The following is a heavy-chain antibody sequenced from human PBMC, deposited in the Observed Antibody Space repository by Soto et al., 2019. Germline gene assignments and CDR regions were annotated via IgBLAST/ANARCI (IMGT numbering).Heavy chain of an antibody. J-gene: IGHJ4*02. V-gene: IGHV4-59*01. D-gene: IGHD3-3*01. CDR3: EREDDFWSGYNV. Sequence: PSETLSLTCTVSGGPISSYYWSWIRQPPGKGLEWIGYIYYSGSTNYNPSLKSRVTISVDTSKNQFSLKLSSVTAADTAVYYCEREDDFWSGYNVWGQGTLVTVSS. CDR2: IYYSGST. CDR1: GGPISSYY.